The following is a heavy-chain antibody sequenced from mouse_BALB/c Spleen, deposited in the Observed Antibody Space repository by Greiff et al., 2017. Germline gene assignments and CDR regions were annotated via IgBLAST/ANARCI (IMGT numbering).Heavy chain of an antibody. CDR2: ISYSGST. D-gene: IGHD2-1*01. Sequence: VQLQQSGPGLVKPSQSLSLTCTVTGYSITSDYAWNWIRQFPGNKLEWMGYISYSGSTSYNPSLKSRISITRDTSKNQFFLQLNSVTTEDTATYYCARDGNYVCFDYWGQGTTLTVSS. J-gene: IGHJ2*01. CDR1: GYSITSDYA. V-gene: IGHV3-2*02. CDR3: ARDGNYVCFDY.